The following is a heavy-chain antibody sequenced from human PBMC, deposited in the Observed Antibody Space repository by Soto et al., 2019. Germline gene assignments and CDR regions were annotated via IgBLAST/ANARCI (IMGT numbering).Heavy chain of an antibody. D-gene: IGHD3-22*01. CDR3: ARDQLYYNDISGRPLNAFDV. Sequence: GGSLRLSCAASGFIFRDWFMSWIRQAPGKGLEWISYISKDSGRATRYADSVKGRFTIPRDNAKNSLYLQMNSLRAEDTAVYYCARDQLYYNDISGRPLNAFDVWGQGTMVTVSS. J-gene: IGHJ3*01. CDR1: GFIFRDWF. CDR2: ISKDSGRAT. V-gene: IGHV3-11*04.